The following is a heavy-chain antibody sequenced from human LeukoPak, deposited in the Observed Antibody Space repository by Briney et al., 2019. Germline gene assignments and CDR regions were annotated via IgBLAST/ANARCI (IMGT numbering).Heavy chain of an antibody. J-gene: IGHJ5*02. CDR2: ISAYNGNT. Sequence: ASVKVSCKASGYTFTSYGISWVRQAPGQGLEWMGWISAYNGNTNYAQKLQGRVTMTTDTSTSTAYMELRSLRSEDTAVYYCARVQTPQINYYDSSGYYSPFDPWGQGTLVTVSS. V-gene: IGHV1-18*01. D-gene: IGHD3-22*01. CDR1: GYTFTSYG. CDR3: ARVQTPQINYYDSSGYYSPFDP.